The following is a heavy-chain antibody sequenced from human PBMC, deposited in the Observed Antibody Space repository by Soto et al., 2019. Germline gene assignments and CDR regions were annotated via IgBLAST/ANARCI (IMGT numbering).Heavy chain of an antibody. CDR3: ARDRQYYQFWSGCQNEGPCAMDV. V-gene: IGHV4-34*02. CDR2: INHCGGT. CDR1: GGSFSGYY. Sequence: QVQLQQWGAGLLKPSETLSLTCAVYGGSFSGYYWTSIRQAPGKGLEWIGEINHCGGTNYNSSLKSRVTISVDTSKNQFSLILYSVTAADTAVYYCARDRQYYQFWSGCQNEGPCAMDVWGQGTTVTVSS. J-gene: IGHJ6*02. D-gene: IGHD3-3*02.